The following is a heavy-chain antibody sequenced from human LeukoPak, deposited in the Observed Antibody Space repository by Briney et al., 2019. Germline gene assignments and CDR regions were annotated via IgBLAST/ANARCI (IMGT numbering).Heavy chain of an antibody. CDR1: GGSISTYY. CDR2: IYYSGST. Sequence: SETLSLTCTVSGGSISTYYGNWIRQAPGKGLEWLGYIYYSGSTNYNPSLKSRVTMSVDTSRNQFSLKLSSVTAADTAVYYRAKDRLIFGVARDWFDPWGQGTLVTVSS. CDR3: AKDRLIFGVARDWFDP. D-gene: IGHD3-3*01. V-gene: IGHV4-59*01. J-gene: IGHJ5*02.